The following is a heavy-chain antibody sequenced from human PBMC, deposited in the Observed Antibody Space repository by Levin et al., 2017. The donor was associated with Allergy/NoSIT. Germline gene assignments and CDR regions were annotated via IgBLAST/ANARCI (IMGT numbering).Heavy chain of an antibody. V-gene: IGHV3-23*01. Sequence: GGSLRLSCAASGSIFSNYAVSWVRQAPGQGLDWVSAISASGDITKYAASVKGRFTISRDNSKYTVYLQMNSLRGEDTAVYFCARGRWVVSGSFLLDLWGQGTLVTVSS. CDR2: ISASGDIT. J-gene: IGHJ5*02. D-gene: IGHD3-10*01. CDR3: ARGRWVVSGSFLLDL. CDR1: GSIFSNYA.